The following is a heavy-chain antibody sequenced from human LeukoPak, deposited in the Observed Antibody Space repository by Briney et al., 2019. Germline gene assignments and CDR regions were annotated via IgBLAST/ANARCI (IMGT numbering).Heavy chain of an antibody. CDR1: GYRFNSSW. Sequence: VESLKISCKGSGYRFNSSWIGWVRQMPGKGLEWMGIIYPGDSETRYSPSFQGQVTISADKSISAAYLQWSSLKASDTAMYYCARLGPMLRGGAPFDYWGQGTLVTVSS. CDR2: IYPGDSET. CDR3: ARLGPMLRGGAPFDY. D-gene: IGHD3-10*01. V-gene: IGHV5-51*01. J-gene: IGHJ4*02.